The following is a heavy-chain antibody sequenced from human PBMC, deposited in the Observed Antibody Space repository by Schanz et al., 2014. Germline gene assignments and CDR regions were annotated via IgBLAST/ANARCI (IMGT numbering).Heavy chain of an antibody. CDR1: GFTFSKYW. CDR3: AREQIMAAAGLVDY. V-gene: IGHV3-48*04. CDR2: ICSSGNTI. D-gene: IGHD6-13*01. Sequence: EVQLLESGGGLVQPGGSLRLSCGGSGFTFSKYWMSWVRQAPGKGLEWVSYICSSGNTIYYADSVKGRFTISRDNAKNSLYLQMNSLRAEDTAVYYCAREQIMAAAGLVDYWGHGTLVTVSS. J-gene: IGHJ4*01.